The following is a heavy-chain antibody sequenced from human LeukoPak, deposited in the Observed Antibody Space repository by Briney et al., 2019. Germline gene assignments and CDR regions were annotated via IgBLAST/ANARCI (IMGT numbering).Heavy chain of an antibody. CDR1: GGSFSGYY. CDR3: ARGRRSWYKNWFDP. J-gene: IGHJ5*02. Sequence: SETLSLTCAVYGGSFSGYYWSWIRQPPGKGLEWIGEINHSGSTNYNPSLKSRVTISVDTSKNQFSLKLSSVTAADTAVYYCARGRRSWYKNWFDPWGQGTLVTVSS. D-gene: IGHD6-13*01. CDR2: INHSGST. V-gene: IGHV4-34*01.